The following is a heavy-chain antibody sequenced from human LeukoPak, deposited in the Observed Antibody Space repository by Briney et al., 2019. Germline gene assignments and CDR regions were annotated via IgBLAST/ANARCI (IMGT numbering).Heavy chain of an antibody. CDR2: ISSSSSYT. CDR1: GFTFSDYY. D-gene: IGHD3-9*01. CDR3: ATGYTYYDILTGYHDAFDI. V-gene: IGHV3-11*03. Sequence: GGSLRLSCAASGFTFSDYYMSLIRQAPGKGLEWVSYISSSSSYTNYADSVKGRFTISRDNAKNSLYLQMNSLRAEDTAVYYCATGYTYYDILTGYHDAFDIWGQGTMVTVSS. J-gene: IGHJ3*02.